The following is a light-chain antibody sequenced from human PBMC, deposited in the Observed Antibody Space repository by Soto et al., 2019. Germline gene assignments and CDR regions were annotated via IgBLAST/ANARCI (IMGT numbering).Light chain of an antibody. Sequence: DIQMTQSPSILSASVGDSVTITCRASQSVSRWLAWYQQKPGKAPKLLIYDASSLNSGAPSRFSGSQSGTEFTLTITSLLPDDFATYFCQQYSSYSLPTFGGGTKVDIK. CDR2: DAS. V-gene: IGKV1-5*01. CDR1: QSVSRW. J-gene: IGKJ4*01. CDR3: QQYSSYSLPT.